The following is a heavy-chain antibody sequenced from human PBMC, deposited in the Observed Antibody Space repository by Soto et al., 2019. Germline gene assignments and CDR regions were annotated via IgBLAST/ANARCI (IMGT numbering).Heavy chain of an antibody. Sequence: GGSLRLSCAACGFIFSQYCIHWVRQAPCNGLEWVAVIWNDGIKKFYADSVKGRFTISRDNSKSTLYLQIESLRADDTAVYYCPSDIGNAPFDIWGQGIMVTVSS. D-gene: IGHD2-15*01. CDR1: GFIFSQYC. CDR3: PSDIGNAPFDI. CDR2: IWNDGIKK. V-gene: IGHV3-33*01. J-gene: IGHJ3*02.